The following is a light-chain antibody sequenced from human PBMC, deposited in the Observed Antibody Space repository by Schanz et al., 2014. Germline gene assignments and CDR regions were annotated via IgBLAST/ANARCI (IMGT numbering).Light chain of an antibody. J-gene: IGLJ3*02. Sequence: QSVLTQPPSVSGAPGQRVTISCTGSSSNIGARYDVHWYQQLRGTAPKLLIYRNNNRPSGVPDRFSGSRSGTSASLAITGLQAEDEGDYYCCSYAARNKWVFGGGTKLTVL. V-gene: IGLV1-40*01. CDR2: RNN. CDR1: SSNIGARYD. CDR3: CSYAARNKWV.